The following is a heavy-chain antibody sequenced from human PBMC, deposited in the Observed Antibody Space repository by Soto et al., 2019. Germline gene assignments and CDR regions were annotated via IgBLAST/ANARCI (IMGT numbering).Heavy chain of an antibody. CDR1: GGPISSYY. CDR2: IYYTGST. Sequence: QVQLQEWGPGLVKPSETLSLTCTVSGGPISSYYWSWIRQPPGQGLEWIGYIYYTGSTNYNPSLMSRVTISVDTSKNQFALKLRSVTASDTAVYYWASSFGSTMTSLLWGQGTLITVSS. D-gene: IGHD3-10*01. V-gene: IGHV4-59*01. J-gene: IGHJ4*02. CDR3: ASSFGSTMTSLL.